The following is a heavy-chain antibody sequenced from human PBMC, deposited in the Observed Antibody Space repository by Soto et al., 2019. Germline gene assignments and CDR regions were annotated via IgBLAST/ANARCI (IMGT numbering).Heavy chain of an antibody. V-gene: IGHV3-23*01. D-gene: IGHD3-22*01. Sequence: GGSLRLSCAASGFTFSSYAMSWVRQAPGKGLEWVSAISGSGGSTYYADSVEGRFTISRDNSKNTLYLQMNSLRAEDTAVYYCAKDPNYYDSSSGFDPWGQGTLVTVSS. CDR1: GFTFSSYA. J-gene: IGHJ5*02. CDR3: AKDPNYYDSSSGFDP. CDR2: ISGSGGST.